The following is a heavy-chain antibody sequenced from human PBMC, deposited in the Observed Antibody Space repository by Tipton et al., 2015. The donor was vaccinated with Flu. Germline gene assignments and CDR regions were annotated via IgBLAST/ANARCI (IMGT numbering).Heavy chain of an antibody. CDR1: GGFITSGSYY. Sequence: LRLSCTVSGGFITSGSYYWSWIRQSAGKGLEWIGRIYTTGSTNYNPSLRSRVTISVDTSNNQFSLKLSSVTAADTAVYYCARGSGSGTFVIFDFWGQGTVVTVSS. D-gene: IGHD3-10*01. V-gene: IGHV4-61*02. CDR2: IYTTGST. CDR3: ARGSGSGTFVIFDF. J-gene: IGHJ4*02.